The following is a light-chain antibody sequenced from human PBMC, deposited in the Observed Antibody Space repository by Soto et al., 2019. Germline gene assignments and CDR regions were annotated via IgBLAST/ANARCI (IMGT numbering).Light chain of an antibody. V-gene: IGKV3D-15*01. CDR3: QQYDNWPPT. Sequence: IVLTQSPGTLSLSPWERATLSCRASQSVSNNLAWYHQKPGQAPRLLIYGASTRATGIPARFSGSGSGTEFTLTINSLQSEDFVVYYCQQYDNWPPTFGQGTRLEIK. CDR2: GAS. CDR1: QSVSNN. J-gene: IGKJ5*01.